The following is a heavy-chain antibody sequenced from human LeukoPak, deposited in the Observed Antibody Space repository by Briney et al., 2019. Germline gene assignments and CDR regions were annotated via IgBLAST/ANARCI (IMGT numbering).Heavy chain of an antibody. J-gene: IGHJ4*02. Sequence: SETLSLTCTVSGGSISSGSYYWSWIRQPAGKGLEWIGRIYTSGSTNYNPSHKSRVTISVDTSKNQFSLKLSSVTAADTAVYYCARSSSSLPWYFDYWGQGTLVTVSS. CDR2: IYTSGST. CDR1: GGSISSGSYY. V-gene: IGHV4-61*02. D-gene: IGHD6-6*01. CDR3: ARSSSSLPWYFDY.